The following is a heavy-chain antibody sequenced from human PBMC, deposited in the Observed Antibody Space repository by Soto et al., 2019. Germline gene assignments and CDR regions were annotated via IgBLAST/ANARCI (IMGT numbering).Heavy chain of an antibody. CDR2: ISTSGSNT. CDR1: GFRFSDFY. Sequence: QVQLVESGGGLVKPGGSLRLSCAASGFRFSDFYMTWIRQAPGKGLEWVSHISTSGSNTNYADSVKGRFTVSRGNANNALYLEMNNLRVEDTAVYFCARDRDTYGHGFFDYWGQGTLVTVSS. D-gene: IGHD2-8*01. CDR3: ARDRDTYGHGFFDY. J-gene: IGHJ4*02. V-gene: IGHV3-11*05.